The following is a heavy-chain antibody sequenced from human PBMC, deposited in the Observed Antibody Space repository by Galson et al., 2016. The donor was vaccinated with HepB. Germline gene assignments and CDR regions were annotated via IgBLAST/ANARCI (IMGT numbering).Heavy chain of an antibody. CDR3: AKTETPGAPGRIGHIDF. Sequence: SLRLSCAASGFTVSNNYMSWVRQAPGKGLQWVSLIYSGGDTDYADSVKGRFTISRDSSKNTVYLQMNSLRDEDTAVYYCAKTETPGAPGRIGHIDFWGQGTLVIVSS. J-gene: IGHJ4*02. D-gene: IGHD1-26*01. CDR1: GFTVSNNY. CDR2: IYSGGDT. V-gene: IGHV3-53*01.